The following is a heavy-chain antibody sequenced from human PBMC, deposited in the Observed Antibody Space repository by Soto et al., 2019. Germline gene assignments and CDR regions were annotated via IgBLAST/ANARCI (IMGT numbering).Heavy chain of an antibody. CDR2: IYYSGST. J-gene: IGHJ5*02. CDR3: ARSIGGITFGGVIVIPSWFDP. CDR1: GGSISSYY. D-gene: IGHD3-16*02. Sequence: SETLSLTCTVSGGSISSYYWSWIRQPPGKGLEWIGYIYYSGSTNYNPSLKSRVTISVDTSKNQFSLKLSSVTAADTAVYYCARSIGGITFGGVIVIPSWFDPWGQGTLVTVSS. V-gene: IGHV4-59*01.